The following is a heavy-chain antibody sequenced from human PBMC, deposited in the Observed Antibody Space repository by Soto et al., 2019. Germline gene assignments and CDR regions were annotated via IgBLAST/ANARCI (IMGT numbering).Heavy chain of an antibody. CDR2: MNPNSGNT. V-gene: IGHV1-8*01. D-gene: IGHD1-1*01. J-gene: IGHJ6*02. Sequence: ASVKVSCKASGYTFTSYDINWVRQATGQGLEWMGWMNPNSGNTGYAQKFQGRVTMTRNTSISTAYMELSSLRSEDTAVYYCAADRVGLEYYGMDVWGQGTTVTVSS. CDR3: AADRVGLEYYGMDV. CDR1: GYTFTSYD.